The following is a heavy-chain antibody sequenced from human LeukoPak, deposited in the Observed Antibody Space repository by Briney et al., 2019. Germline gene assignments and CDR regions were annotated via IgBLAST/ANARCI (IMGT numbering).Heavy chain of an antibody. CDR1: GGSFSGYY. CDR2: INHSGST. Sequence: KPSETLSLTCAVYGGSFSGYYWSWIRQPPGKGLEWIGEINHSGSTNYNPSLKSRVTISVDTSKNQFSLKLSSVTAADTAVYYCARGRRGDRPGMDVWGQGTTVTVSS. V-gene: IGHV4-34*01. CDR3: ARGRRGDRPGMDV. D-gene: IGHD2-21*02. J-gene: IGHJ6*02.